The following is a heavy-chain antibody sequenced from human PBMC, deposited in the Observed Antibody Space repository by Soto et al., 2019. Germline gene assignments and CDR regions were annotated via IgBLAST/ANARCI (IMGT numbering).Heavy chain of an antibody. CDR1: GYTFTSYG. CDR3: ARDAYYDSSGYTVDY. CDR2: ISAYNGNT. D-gene: IGHD3-22*01. J-gene: IGHJ4*02. Sequence: ASVKVSCKASGYTFTSYGISWVRQAPGQGLEWMGWISAYNGNTNYAQKLQGRVTMTTDTSTSTAYMELRSLRSDDTAVYYCARDAYYDSSGYTVDYWGQGTLVTVSS. V-gene: IGHV1-18*01.